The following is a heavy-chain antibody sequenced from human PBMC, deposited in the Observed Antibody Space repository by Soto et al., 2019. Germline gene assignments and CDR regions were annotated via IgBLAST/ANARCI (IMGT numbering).Heavy chain of an antibody. CDR3: AKSLDDILTGYLWIDYYGMDV. Sequence: GGSLRLSCAASGFTFSSYAMSWVRQAPGKGLEWVSAISGSGGSTYYADSVKGRFTISRDNSKNTLYLQMNSLRAEDTAVYYCAKSLDDILTGYLWIDYYGMDVWGQGTTVTVSS. D-gene: IGHD3-9*01. CDR2: ISGSGGST. V-gene: IGHV3-23*01. CDR1: GFTFSSYA. J-gene: IGHJ6*02.